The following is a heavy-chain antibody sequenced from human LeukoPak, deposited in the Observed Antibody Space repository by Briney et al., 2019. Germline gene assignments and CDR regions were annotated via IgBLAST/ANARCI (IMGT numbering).Heavy chain of an antibody. V-gene: IGHV3-21*01. CDR2: ISSSSSYI. Sequence: GGSLRLSCAASGFTFSNYEMNWVRQAPGKGLEWVSSISSSSSYIHYADSVKGRFTISRDNAKNSLYLQMNSLRAEDTAVYYCARDRGGSYAAFDYWGQGTLVTVSS. CDR1: GFTFSNYE. D-gene: IGHD1-26*01. J-gene: IGHJ4*02. CDR3: ARDRGGSYAAFDY.